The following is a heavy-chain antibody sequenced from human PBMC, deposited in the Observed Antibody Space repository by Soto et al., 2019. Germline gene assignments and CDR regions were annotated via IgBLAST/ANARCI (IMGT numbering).Heavy chain of an antibody. CDR3: AREGYYSGARTEYITIDY. CDR2: ISAYSANT. D-gene: IGHD3-10*01. J-gene: IGHJ4*02. Sequence: QVQLVQSGAEVKKPGASVKVSCKASGYTFSSYGISWVRQVPGQGLEWMGWISAYSANTKYTQKFQGRVTMTTDTTTSTAYMELRSLRSDDTAVYYCAREGYYSGARTEYITIDYWGQGTLVTVSS. CDR1: GYTFSSYG. V-gene: IGHV1-18*01.